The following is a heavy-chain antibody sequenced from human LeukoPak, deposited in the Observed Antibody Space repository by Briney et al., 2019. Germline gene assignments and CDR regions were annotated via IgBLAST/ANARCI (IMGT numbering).Heavy chain of an antibody. V-gene: IGHV3-11*01. Sequence: AGGSLRLSCAASGFTFSDHYMSWIRQAPGKGLEWVSYISSSGGTIYYADSVKGRFTISRDNAKYSLYLQMNSLRAEDTAVYYCASSGSYGGPVYYFDYWGQGTLVTVSS. J-gene: IGHJ4*02. D-gene: IGHD1-26*01. CDR3: ASSGSYGGPVYYFDY. CDR2: ISSSGGTI. CDR1: GFTFSDHY.